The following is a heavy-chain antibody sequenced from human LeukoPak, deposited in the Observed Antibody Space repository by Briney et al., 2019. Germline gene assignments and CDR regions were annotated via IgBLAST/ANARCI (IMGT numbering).Heavy chain of an antibody. CDR3: ANKPSWIQQNTGDAFDI. CDR2: IYYSGST. D-gene: IGHD5-18*01. V-gene: IGHV4-39*07. Sequence: SETLSLTCGVSGGSISTSYWWSWIRQPPGKGLEWIGSIYYSGSTYYNPSLKSRVTISVDTSRNQFSLKLTSVTAADTAVYYCANKPSWIQQNTGDAFDIWGQGTMVTVSS. J-gene: IGHJ3*02. CDR1: GGSISTSYW.